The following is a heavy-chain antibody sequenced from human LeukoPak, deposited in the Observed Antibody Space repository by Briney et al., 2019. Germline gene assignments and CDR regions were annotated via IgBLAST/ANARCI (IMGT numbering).Heavy chain of an antibody. D-gene: IGHD3-3*01. V-gene: IGHV4-59*01. Sequence: SETLSLTCTVSGGSIRSYYWGWIRQPPGKGLEWIGYIYFSGSTSYNPSLKSRVTISVDRSKNQFALKLSSVAAADTAVYYCARSYDTNFDYWGQGTLVTVSS. CDR3: ARSYDTNFDY. CDR1: GGSIRSYY. J-gene: IGHJ4*02. CDR2: IYFSGST.